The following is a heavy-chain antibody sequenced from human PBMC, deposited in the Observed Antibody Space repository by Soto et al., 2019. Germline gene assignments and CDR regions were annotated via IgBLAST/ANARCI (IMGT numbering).Heavy chain of an antibody. CDR1: GFSLSTSGVG. J-gene: IGHJ4*02. CDR2: IYWDDSK. CDR3: AHMCPEDWPLDY. D-gene: IGHD3-9*01. V-gene: IGHV2-5*02. Sequence: QITLKESGPTLVRPTQTLTLTCAFSGFSLSTSGVGVGWIRQPPGKALEWLAVIYWDDSKHYSPSLRSRLTISQDTSENQVVLTRAIMDPLDTVTYDCAHMCPEDWPLDYWGQGTLVTVSS.